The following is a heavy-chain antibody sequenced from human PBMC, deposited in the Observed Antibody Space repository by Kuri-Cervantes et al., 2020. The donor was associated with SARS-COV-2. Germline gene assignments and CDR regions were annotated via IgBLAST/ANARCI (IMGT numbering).Heavy chain of an antibody. V-gene: IGHV4-4*07. J-gene: IGHJ4*02. D-gene: IGHD6-13*01. CDR2: IYTSGST. CDR1: GGSISSYY. CDR3: ARQPSAAAGFDY. Sequence: SETLSLTCTVSGGSISSYYWSWIRQPAGKGLEWIGRIYTSGSTNYNPSLKSRVTISLDTSKNQFSLKLTSVTAADTAVYYCARQPSAAAGFDYWGQGTLVTVSS.